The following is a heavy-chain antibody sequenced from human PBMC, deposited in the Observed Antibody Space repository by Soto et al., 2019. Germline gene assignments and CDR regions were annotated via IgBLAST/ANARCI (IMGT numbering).Heavy chain of an antibody. J-gene: IGHJ4*02. CDR1: GFTFSSYW. CDR3: VRGDGDRYDGHGYLGRH. V-gene: IGHV3-74*01. D-gene: IGHD2-21*01. Sequence: EVQLVESGGGLVQPGGSLRLSCAASGFTFSSYWMHWVRQAPGKGLEWVSRMNMDGNRISYVDSVKGRCTISRDNAXNXIYMEMNSARVEDTAVDYCVRGDGDRYDGHGYLGRHWGQGSLVTVSS. CDR2: MNMDGNRI.